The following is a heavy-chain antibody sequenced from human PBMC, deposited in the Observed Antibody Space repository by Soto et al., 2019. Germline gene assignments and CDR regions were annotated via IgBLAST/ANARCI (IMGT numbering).Heavy chain of an antibody. CDR2: ISGSGGST. Sequence: GGSLRLSCAASGFTFSSYAMSWVRQAPGKGLEWVSAISGSGGSTYYADSVKGRFTISRDNSKNTLYLQMNSLRAEDTAVYYCAKDQDEYSSSPGFDYWGQGTLVTVSS. D-gene: IGHD6-6*01. CDR3: AKDQDEYSSSPGFDY. J-gene: IGHJ4*02. V-gene: IGHV3-23*01. CDR1: GFTFSSYA.